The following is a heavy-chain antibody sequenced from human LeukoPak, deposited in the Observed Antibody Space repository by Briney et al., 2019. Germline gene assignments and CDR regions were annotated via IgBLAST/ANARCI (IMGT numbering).Heavy chain of an antibody. D-gene: IGHD2-15*01. CDR2: ISGSGDNT. Sequence: GGSLRLSCAASGFTFSSYAMSWVRQVPGKGLEWVSAISGSGDNTYYADSVKGRFTISRDNSKNTVYLQMITLRAEDTAVYYCAKQRSSGGSCYNYWGQGTLVTVSS. CDR3: AKQRSSGGSCYNY. V-gene: IGHV3-23*01. CDR1: GFTFSSYA. J-gene: IGHJ4*02.